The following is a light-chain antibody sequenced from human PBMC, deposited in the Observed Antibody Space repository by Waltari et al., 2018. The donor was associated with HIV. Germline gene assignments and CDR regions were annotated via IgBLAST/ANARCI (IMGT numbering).Light chain of an antibody. CDR3: FSTDSSGNHRV. Sequence: SYELTQPPSAAVSPGQTARTTFSVDALPEQYAYWYQQRSGQAAVLVIYEDNKRPSGIPERFSGSSSGTMATLTMSGAEVEDVADYSCFSTDSSGNHRVFGGGTKLTVL. V-gene: IGLV3-10*01. CDR1: ALPEQY. J-gene: IGLJ3*02. CDR2: EDN.